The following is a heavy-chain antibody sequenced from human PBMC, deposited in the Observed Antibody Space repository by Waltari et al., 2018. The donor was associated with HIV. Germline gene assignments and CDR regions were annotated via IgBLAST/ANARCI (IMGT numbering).Heavy chain of an antibody. D-gene: IGHD3-22*01. V-gene: IGHV1-69*08. Sequence: QVQLVQSGAEVKMPGSSVKVSCKASGGTFSSDTIKWVRQAPGQGLEWMGRIIPMLGIASYAQKFQGRVTITADKSTSTAYMELSSLRSEDTAVYYCARDLVYDSSGYSDYYYGMDVWGQGTTVSVSS. CDR2: IIPMLGIA. CDR1: GGTFSSDT. CDR3: ARDLVYDSSGYSDYYYGMDV. J-gene: IGHJ6*02.